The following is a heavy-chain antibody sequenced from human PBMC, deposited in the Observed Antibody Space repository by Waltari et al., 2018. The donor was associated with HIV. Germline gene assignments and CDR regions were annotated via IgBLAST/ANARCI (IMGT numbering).Heavy chain of an antibody. Sequence: QLQLQESGPGLVKPSETLSLTCRVSGGSISSTDYCWGWVRQPPGKGLQWIATSNYDGNTYYNPSLKSRVTMALDTSKNLLSLELTSVTAADTAVYYCARNYYDGSGKFYWGQGTLVTVSS. V-gene: IGHV4-39*07. CDR1: GGSISSTDYC. D-gene: IGHD3-22*01. CDR2: SNYDGNT. J-gene: IGHJ4*02. CDR3: ARNYYDGSGKFY.